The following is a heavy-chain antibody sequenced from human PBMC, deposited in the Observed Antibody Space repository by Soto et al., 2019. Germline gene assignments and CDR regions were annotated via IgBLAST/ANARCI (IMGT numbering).Heavy chain of an antibody. CDR1: GFTFSGYW. J-gene: IGHJ6*02. D-gene: IGHD3-22*01. V-gene: IGHV3-7*01. Sequence: GGSLRLSCAASGFTFSGYWMSWVRQAPGKGLEWVANIKQDGSEKYYVDSVKGRFTISRDNAKNSLYLQMNSLRDEDTAVYYCARDWVGYYDSSGYHYYYYGMDVWGQGTTVTVSS. CDR3: ARDWVGYYDSSGYHYYYYGMDV. CDR2: IKQDGSEK.